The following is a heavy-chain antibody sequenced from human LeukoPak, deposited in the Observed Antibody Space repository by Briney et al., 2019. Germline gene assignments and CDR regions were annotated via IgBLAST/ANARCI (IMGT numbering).Heavy chain of an antibody. V-gene: IGHV4-34*01. J-gene: IGHJ6*02. Sequence: PSETLSLTCAVYGGSFSGYYWSWIRQPPGKGLEWIGEINHSGSTNYNPSLKSRVTISVDTSKNQFSLKLSSVTAADTAVYYCARARTVDLFAREYVDVWGQGTTVTVSS. CDR3: ARARTVDLFAREYVDV. D-gene: IGHD2/OR15-2a*01. CDR1: GGSFSGYY. CDR2: INHSGST.